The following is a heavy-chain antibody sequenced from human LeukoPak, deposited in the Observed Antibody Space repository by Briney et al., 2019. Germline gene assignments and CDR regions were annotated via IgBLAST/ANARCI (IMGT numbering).Heavy chain of an antibody. CDR2: ISTAGRST. CDR3: VKDRGSSGWSPFAY. V-gene: IGHV3-64D*06. J-gene: IGHJ4*02. D-gene: IGHD6-19*01. CDR1: GFIFGVST. Sequence: SXXSLRLSCAASGFIFGVSTMHWVRQAPGKGLEFVSSISTAGRSTYYADSAKGRFAISRDDFNSTVYLHMSSLRPEDTAMYYCVKDRGSSGWSPFAYWGQGTLVTVSS.